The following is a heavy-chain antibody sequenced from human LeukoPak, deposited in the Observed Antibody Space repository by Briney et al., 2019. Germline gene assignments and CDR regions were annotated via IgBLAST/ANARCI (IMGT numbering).Heavy chain of an antibody. J-gene: IGHJ4*02. CDR2: ISGSGGST. CDR3: AKAKGITMIVVVTYPFDY. CDR1: GFTFSSYA. D-gene: IGHD3-22*01. Sequence: GGSLRLSCAASGFTFSSYAMSWVRQAPGKGLEWVSAISGSGGSTYYADSVKGRFTISRDNPKNTLYLQMNSLRAEDTAVYYCAKAKGITMIVVVTYPFDYWGQGTLVTVSS. V-gene: IGHV3-23*01.